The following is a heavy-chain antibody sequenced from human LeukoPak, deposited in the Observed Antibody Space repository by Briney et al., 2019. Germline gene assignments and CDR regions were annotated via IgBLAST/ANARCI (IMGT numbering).Heavy chain of an antibody. V-gene: IGHV1-46*03. CDR3: ARVGYYDFWSGYLDY. J-gene: IGHJ4*02. CDR1: GYTFTSYY. CDR2: INPSGGST. Sequence: ASAKVSCKASGYTFTSYYMHWVRQAPGQGLEWMGIINPSGGSTSYAQKFQGRVTMTRDTSTSTVYMELSSLRSEDTAVYYCARVGYYDFWSGYLDYWGQGTLVTVSS. D-gene: IGHD3-3*01.